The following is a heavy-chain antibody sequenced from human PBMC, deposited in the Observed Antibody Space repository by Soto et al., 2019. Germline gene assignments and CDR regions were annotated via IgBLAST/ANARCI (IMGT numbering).Heavy chain of an antibody. CDR1: GDSITNIHW. CDR3: VSNLGPYYYGLDV. J-gene: IGHJ6*02. V-gene: IGHV4-4*02. CDR2: IYHTGIA. D-gene: IGHD3-16*01. Sequence: SESLSLTCTAYGDSITNIHWWSGVRQPPGKGPALLGEIYHTGIANYNPSLESRVAFSVDKPKNQCSLSLTSVTAADTAVYYSVSNLGPYYYGLDVWAQATRVGVSS.